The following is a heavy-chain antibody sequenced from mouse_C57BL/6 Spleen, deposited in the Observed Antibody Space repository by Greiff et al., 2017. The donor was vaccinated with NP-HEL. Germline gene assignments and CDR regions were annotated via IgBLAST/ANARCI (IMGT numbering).Heavy chain of an antibody. Sequence: DVKLQESGPGLVKPSQSLSLTCSVTGYSITSGYYWNWIRQFPGNKLEWMGYISYDGSNNYNPSLKNRISITRDTSKNQFFLKLNSVTTEDTATYYCARLRDYDGGFAYWGQGTLVTVSA. V-gene: IGHV3-6*01. CDR3: ARLRDYDGGFAY. J-gene: IGHJ3*01. CDR1: GYSITSGYY. CDR2: ISYDGSN. D-gene: IGHD2-4*01.